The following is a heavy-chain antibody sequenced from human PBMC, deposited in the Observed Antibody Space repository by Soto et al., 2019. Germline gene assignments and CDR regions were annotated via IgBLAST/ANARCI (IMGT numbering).Heavy chain of an antibody. J-gene: IGHJ2*01. CDR1: GGTFSSYA. Sequence: QVQLVQSGAEVKKPGSSVKVSCKASGGTFSSYAISWVRQAPGQGLEWMGGIIPIFGTANYAQKFQGRVTIAADDSTSTAYMELSSLRSEDTAVYSCARALRDGYNSEFDLWGRGTLVTVSS. CDR3: ARALRDGYNSEFDL. D-gene: IGHD5-12*01. V-gene: IGHV1-69*12. CDR2: IIPIFGTA.